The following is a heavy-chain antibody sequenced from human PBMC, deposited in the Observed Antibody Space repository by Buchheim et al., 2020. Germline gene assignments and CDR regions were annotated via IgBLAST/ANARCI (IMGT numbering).Heavy chain of an antibody. J-gene: IGHJ6*02. D-gene: IGHD3-22*01. CDR2: NIPIFGTA. V-gene: IGHV1-69*06. Sequence: QVQLVQSGAEVKKPGSSVKVSCKASGGTFSNYAISWVRQAPGQGLEWMGGNIPIFGTANYAQKFQGRVTITADTSTSVAYMELSSLRSEDTAVYYCARVAYYHDSSANQGTTEYYYYGIDVWGQGTT. CDR3: ARVAYYHDSSANQGTTEYYYYGIDV. CDR1: GGTFSNYA.